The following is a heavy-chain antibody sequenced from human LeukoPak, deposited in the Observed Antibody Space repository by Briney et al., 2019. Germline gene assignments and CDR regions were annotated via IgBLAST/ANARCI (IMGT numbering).Heavy chain of an antibody. V-gene: IGHV1-69*13. CDR1: GGTFSSYA. J-gene: IGHJ4*02. CDR2: IIPIFGTA. D-gene: IGHD3-22*01. CDR3: ARAITYYYDSSGYYYFDY. Sequence: SVKVSCKASGGTFSSYAISWVRQAPGQGLEWMGGIIPIFGTANYAQKFQGRVTITADESTSTAYMELRSLRSDDTAVYYCARAITYYYDSSGYYYFDYWGQGTLVTVSS.